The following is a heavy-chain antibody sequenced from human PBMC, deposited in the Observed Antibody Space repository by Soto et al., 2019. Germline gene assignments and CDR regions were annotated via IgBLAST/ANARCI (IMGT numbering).Heavy chain of an antibody. J-gene: IGHJ6*02. CDR3: TEKTYYDILTDCYYYCGMDV. CDR2: VTTKIDGGTK. V-gene: IGHV3-15*01. CDR1: GFSFPYAW. D-gene: IGHD3-9*01. Sequence: SGGSLRLSCAASGFSFPYAWMTWVRQAPGRGLEWVGRVTTKIDGGTKDYAAPVKGRFTISRDDSKNTLYLQMKSLKTEDTAVYYCTEKTYYDILTDCYYYCGMDVWGQGTTVTVSS.